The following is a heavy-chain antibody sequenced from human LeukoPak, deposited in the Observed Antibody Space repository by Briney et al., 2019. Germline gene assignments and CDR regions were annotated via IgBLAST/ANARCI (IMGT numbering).Heavy chain of an antibody. Sequence: SETLSLTCTGSGGSIISSSYYWGWIRQPPGKGLEWIGYIYYSGSTNYNPSLKSRVTISVDTSKNQFSLKLSSVTAADTAVYYCARDRGGGDGAWFDPWGQGTLVTVSS. V-gene: IGHV4-61*01. D-gene: IGHD2-21*02. CDR3: ARDRGGGDGAWFDP. CDR2: IYYSGST. J-gene: IGHJ5*02. CDR1: GGSIISSSYY.